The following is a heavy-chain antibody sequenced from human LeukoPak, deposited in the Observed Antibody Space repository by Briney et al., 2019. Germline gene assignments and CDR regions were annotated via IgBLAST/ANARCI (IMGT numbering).Heavy chain of an antibody. D-gene: IGHD3-10*01. J-gene: IGHJ4*02. Sequence: GGSLRLSCAASGFTFSSYAMSWVRQAPGKGLEWVSAISGSGGSTYYADSVKGRFTISRDNSKNTLYLQMNSLRAEDTAVYYCAKDYGSGSEPFGTMSWGQGTLVTVSS. CDR1: GFTFSSYA. CDR3: AKDYGSGSEPFGTMS. V-gene: IGHV3-23*01. CDR2: ISGSGGST.